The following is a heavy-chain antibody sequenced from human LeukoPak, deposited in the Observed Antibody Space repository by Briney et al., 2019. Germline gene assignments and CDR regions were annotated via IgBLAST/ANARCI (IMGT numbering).Heavy chain of an antibody. V-gene: IGHV3-23*01. D-gene: IGHD3-10*01. CDR2: MSSSGVSP. J-gene: IGHJ4*02. Sequence: GGSLRLSCEASGFSFSKYAMTWVRQAPGKGLEWVSGMSSSGVSPHYADSVRGRFTISRDNSKDTLILHMDSLRVEDTAIYYCAKVSFDGGVIPYFDSWGQGTVVTVSS. CDR3: AKVSFDGGVIPYFDS. CDR1: GFSFSKYA.